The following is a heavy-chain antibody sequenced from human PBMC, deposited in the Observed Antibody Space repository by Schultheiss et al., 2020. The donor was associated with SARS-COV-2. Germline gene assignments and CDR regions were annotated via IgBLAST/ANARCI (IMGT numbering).Heavy chain of an antibody. CDR3: ARIRGYCSSTSCYLTVGYYYYMDV. D-gene: IGHD2-2*01. CDR1: GGSFSGYY. Sequence: SQTLSLTCAVYGGSFSGYYWGWIRQPPGKGLEWIGEINHSGSTNYNPSLKSRVTISVDTSKNQFSLKLSSVTAADTAVYYCARIRGYCSSTSCYLTVGYYYYMDVWGKGTTVTVSS. CDR2: INHSGST. J-gene: IGHJ6*03. V-gene: IGHV4-34*01.